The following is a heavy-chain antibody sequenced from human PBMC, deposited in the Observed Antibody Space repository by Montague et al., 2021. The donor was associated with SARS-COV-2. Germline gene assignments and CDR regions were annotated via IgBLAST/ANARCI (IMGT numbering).Heavy chain of an antibody. D-gene: IGHD6-13*01. CDR2: IDYSGST. CDR3: ARVGRQQLVRLSGMDV. Sequence: SETLSLTCTVSGGSIRSSSYYWGWIRHPPGTGLEWSGSIDYSGSTYYNPSLKSRVTISVDTSKNQFSLKLSSVTAADTAVYYCARVGRQQLVRLSGMDVWGQGTTVTVSS. CDR1: GGSIRSSSYY. J-gene: IGHJ6*02. V-gene: IGHV4-39*07.